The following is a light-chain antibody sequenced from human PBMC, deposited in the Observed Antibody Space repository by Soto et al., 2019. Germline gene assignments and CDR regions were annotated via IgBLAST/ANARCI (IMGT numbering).Light chain of an antibody. CDR1: QSVYSSY. J-gene: IGKJ4*01. CDR3: QQYGSSPFT. Sequence: EIVLTQSPATLSLSPGERATLSCGASQSVYSSYLAWYQQKPGLAPRLLIYDAATRATGVPDRFSGSGSGTDFTLTISRLEPEDFAVYYCQQYGSSPFTFGGGTKVEIK. V-gene: IGKV3D-20*01. CDR2: DAA.